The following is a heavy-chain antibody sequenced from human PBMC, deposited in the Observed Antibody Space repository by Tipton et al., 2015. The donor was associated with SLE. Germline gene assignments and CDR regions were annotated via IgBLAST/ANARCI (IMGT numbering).Heavy chain of an antibody. CDR3: ARRSIAARADAFDI. D-gene: IGHD6-6*01. CDR2: INHSGST. CDR1: GGSFSGYY. Sequence: TLSLTCALYGGSFSGYYWSWIRQPPGKGLEWIGEINHSGSTNYNPSLKSRVTISVDTSKNQFSLKLSSVTAADTAVYYCARRSIAARADAFDIWGQGTMVTVSS. J-gene: IGHJ3*02. V-gene: IGHV4-34*01.